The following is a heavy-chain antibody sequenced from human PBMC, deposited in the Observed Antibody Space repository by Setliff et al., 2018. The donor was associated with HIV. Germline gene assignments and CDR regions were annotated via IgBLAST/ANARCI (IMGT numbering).Heavy chain of an antibody. CDR2: INYNSGST. Sequence: ASVKVSCKSSGHTFTGYCMHWVRQAPGQGLEWVGWINYNSGSTEYAQRFQGRVTMTRDTSISTGYMELSRLRSDDTAVYYCARSPYSSGWGPSSVAYMDVWGKGTTVTVSS. CDR1: GHTFTGYC. CDR3: ARSPYSSGWGPSSVAYMDV. D-gene: IGHD6-19*01. V-gene: IGHV1-2*02. J-gene: IGHJ6*03.